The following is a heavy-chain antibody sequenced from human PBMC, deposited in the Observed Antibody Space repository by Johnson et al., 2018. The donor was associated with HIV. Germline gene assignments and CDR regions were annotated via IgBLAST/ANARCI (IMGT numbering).Heavy chain of an antibody. CDR1: GFTVSSNY. Sequence: VQLVESGGGLVQPGGSLRLSCAASGFTVSSNYMSWVRQAPGKGLEWVSVIYSGGSTYYADSVTGRFTISRDNSKNTLYLQMNTLRAEDTAVYYCAKVRGDFWSGYYGGLNDAFDIWGQGTMVTVSS. CDR2: IYSGGST. J-gene: IGHJ3*02. V-gene: IGHV3-66*02. D-gene: IGHD3-3*01. CDR3: AKVRGDFWSGYYGGLNDAFDI.